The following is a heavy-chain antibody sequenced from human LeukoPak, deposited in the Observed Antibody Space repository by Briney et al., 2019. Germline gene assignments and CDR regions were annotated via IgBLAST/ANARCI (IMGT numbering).Heavy chain of an antibody. V-gene: IGHV4-34*01. Sequence: SETLSLTCAVYGGSFSGYYWSWIRQPPGKGLEWIGEINHSGSTNYNPSLKSRVTISVDTSKNQFSLKLNSVTAADTAVYYCARGSXCIQGSRAXYCSSXXQGDYWGQGTLVTVSS. D-gene: IGHD2-2*01. CDR3: ARGSXCIQGSRAXYCSSXXQGDY. CDR1: GGSFSGYY. J-gene: IGHJ4*02. CDR2: INHSGST.